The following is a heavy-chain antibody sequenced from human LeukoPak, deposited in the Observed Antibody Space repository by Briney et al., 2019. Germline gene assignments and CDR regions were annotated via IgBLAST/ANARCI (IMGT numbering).Heavy chain of an antibody. CDR2: ISSSSSYI. CDR3: ARDTPYYYYGMDV. V-gene: IGHV3-21*01. J-gene: IGHJ6*02. Sequence: PGGSLRLSCAASGFTFSSYSMTWVRQAPGKGLEWVSSISSSSSYIYYADSVKGRFTISRDNAKNSLYLQMNSLRAEDTAVYYCARDTPYYYYGMDVWGQGTTVTVSS. CDR1: GFTFSSYS.